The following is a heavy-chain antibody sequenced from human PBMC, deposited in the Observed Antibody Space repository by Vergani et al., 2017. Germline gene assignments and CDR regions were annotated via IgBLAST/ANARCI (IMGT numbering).Heavy chain of an antibody. CDR1: GFTFSSYA. J-gene: IGHJ6*03. V-gene: IGHV3-30-3*01. CDR3: ARVDTATGGGSYYYYYMDV. CDR2: ISYDGSNK. D-gene: IGHD5-18*01. Sequence: VQLVESGGDLVQPGRSLRLSCTASGFTFSSYAMHWVRQAPGKGLEWVAVISYDGSNKYYADSVKGRFTISRDNSKNTLYLQMNSLRAEDTAVYYCARVDTATGGGSYYYYYMDVWGKGTTVTVSS.